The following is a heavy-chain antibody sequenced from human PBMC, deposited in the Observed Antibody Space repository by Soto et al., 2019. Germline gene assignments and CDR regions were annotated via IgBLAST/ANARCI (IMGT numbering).Heavy chain of an antibody. D-gene: IGHD3-22*01. Sequence: EVQLLESGGGLVQPGGSLRLSCAASGFTFSSYAMSWVRQAPGKGLEWVSAISGSCGSTYYADSVKGRFTISRDNSKNTLYLQMNSLRAEDTAVYYCAKAPYDSSGGDLDYWGQGTLVTVSS. V-gene: IGHV3-23*01. CDR3: AKAPYDSSGGDLDY. J-gene: IGHJ4*02. CDR1: GFTFSSYA. CDR2: ISGSCGST.